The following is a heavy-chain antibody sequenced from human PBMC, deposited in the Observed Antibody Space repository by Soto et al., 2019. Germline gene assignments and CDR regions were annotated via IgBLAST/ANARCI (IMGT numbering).Heavy chain of an antibody. V-gene: IGHV4-31*03. Sequence: SETLSLTCTVSGGYICSGGYYWSCIRQHPGKGLEWIGYIYYSGSTYYNPSLKSRVTISVDTSKNQFSLKLSSVTAADTAVYYCARAAHYSSPFRCFDPWGQGTLVTVSS. CDR3: ARAAHYSSPFRCFDP. D-gene: IGHD6-13*01. J-gene: IGHJ5*02. CDR2: IYYSGST. CDR1: GGYICSGGYY.